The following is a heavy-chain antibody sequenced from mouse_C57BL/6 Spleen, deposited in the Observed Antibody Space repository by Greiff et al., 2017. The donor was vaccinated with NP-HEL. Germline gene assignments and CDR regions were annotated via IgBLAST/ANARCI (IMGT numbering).Heavy chain of an antibody. J-gene: IGHJ2*01. D-gene: IGHD2-3*01. V-gene: IGHV1-18*01. CDR3: ARSYDGYYVYYCDN. CDR2: INPNNGGT. Sequence: EVQLQQSGPELVKPGASVKIPCKASGYTFTDYNMDWVKQSHGKSLEWIGDINPNNGGTIYNQKFKGTATVTVDKSSSTAYMELRSLTSEDTAVYYGARSYDGYYVYYCDNWGQGNTLTVAS. CDR1: GYTFTDYN.